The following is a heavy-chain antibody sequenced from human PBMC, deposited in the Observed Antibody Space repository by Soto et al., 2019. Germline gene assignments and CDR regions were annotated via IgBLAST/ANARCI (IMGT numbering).Heavy chain of an antibody. J-gene: IGHJ4*02. D-gene: IGHD3-10*01. V-gene: IGHV3-30*18. CDR1: GLTFVTYG. CDR2: ISYDGSNE. Sequence: QVQLVESGGGVVQPGRSLRLSCAASGLTFVTYGMHWVRQAPGKGLEWVAVISYDGSNEYYADSVKGRFTCSRDNSKNTLYLQMNSLRVEDTAVYYCAKGGSYYGSGRLDYFDYWGQGTLVTVSS. CDR3: AKGGSYYGSGRLDYFDY.